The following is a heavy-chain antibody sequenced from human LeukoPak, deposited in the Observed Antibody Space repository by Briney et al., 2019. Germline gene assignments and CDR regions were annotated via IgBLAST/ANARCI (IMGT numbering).Heavy chain of an antibody. J-gene: IGHJ6*02. CDR3: AADRYSSTGMDV. CDR2: IIPILGIA. Sequence: SVKVSCKASGGTFSSYAISWVRQAPGQGLEWMGRIIPILGIANYAQKFQERVTITRDMSTSTAYMELSSLRSEDTAVYYCAADRYSSTGMDVWGQGTTVTVSS. D-gene: IGHD6-13*01. V-gene: IGHV1-69*04. CDR1: GGTFSSYA.